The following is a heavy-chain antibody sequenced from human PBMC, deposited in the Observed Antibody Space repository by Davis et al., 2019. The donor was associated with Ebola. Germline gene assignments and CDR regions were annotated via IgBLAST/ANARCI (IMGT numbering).Heavy chain of an antibody. D-gene: IGHD4-17*01. V-gene: IGHV4-4*02. J-gene: IGHJ4*02. Sequence: PSETLSLTCAVSGGSISSSNWWSWVRQPPGKGLEWIGEIYHSGSTNYNPSLKSRVTISVDTSKNQFSLKLSSVTAADTAVYYCARRQATTVTTPWDYWGQGTLVTVSS. CDR1: GGSISSSNW. CDR2: IYHSGST. CDR3: ARRQATTVTTPWDY.